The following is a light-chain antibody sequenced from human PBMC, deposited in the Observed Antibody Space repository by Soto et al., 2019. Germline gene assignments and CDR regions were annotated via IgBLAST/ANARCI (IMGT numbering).Light chain of an antibody. CDR2: WAS. V-gene: IGKV4-1*01. J-gene: IGKJ1*01. CDR1: QSILYSSNNKNY. CDR3: QQYYTTPRT. Sequence: DILMTQSPASLAVSLGERATINCKSSQSILYSSNNKNYLAWYQQKPGQPPKLLIYWASTRESGVPDRFSGSGSGTDFTLTISSLQAEDVAVYYCQQYYTTPRTFGQGTKV.